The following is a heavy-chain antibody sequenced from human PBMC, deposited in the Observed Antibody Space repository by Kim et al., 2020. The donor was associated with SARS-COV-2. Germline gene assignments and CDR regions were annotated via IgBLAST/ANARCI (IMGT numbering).Heavy chain of an antibody. J-gene: IGHJ6*02. V-gene: IGHV3-33*08. Sequence: GGSLRLSCAASGFTFSSYGMHWVRQAPGKGLEWVAVIWYDGSNKYYADSVKGRFTISRDNSKNTLYLQMNSLRAEDTAVYYCAREVLVVVTDGVYGMDVWGQGTTVTVSS. D-gene: IGHD3-22*01. CDR3: AREVLVVVTDGVYGMDV. CDR1: GFTFSSYG. CDR2: IWYDGSNK.